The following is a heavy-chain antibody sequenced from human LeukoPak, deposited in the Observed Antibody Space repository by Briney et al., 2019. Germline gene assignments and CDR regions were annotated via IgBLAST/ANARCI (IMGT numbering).Heavy chain of an antibody. CDR3: AADRGYGDFYGMDV. Sequence: GTSVKVSRKASGFTFTNSAMQWVRQTRGQRLEWIGWIVVGSGNTNYAQKFQERVTITGDMSTSTAYMELSSLRSEDTAVYYCAADRGYGDFYGMDVWGHGTTVTVSS. CDR2: IVVGSGNT. V-gene: IGHV1-58*02. CDR1: GFTFTNSA. J-gene: IGHJ6*02. D-gene: IGHD4-17*01.